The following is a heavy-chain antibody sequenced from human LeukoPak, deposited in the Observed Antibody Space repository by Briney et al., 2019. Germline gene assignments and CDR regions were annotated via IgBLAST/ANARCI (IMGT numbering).Heavy chain of an antibody. J-gene: IGHJ3*02. D-gene: IGHD5-18*01. CDR3: ASTVYSYGHDAFDI. Sequence: ASVKVSCKASGYSFNSQGMNWVRQAPGQGLEWMGWINTNTGNPTYAQGFTGRFAFSLDTSVSTAYLQISSLKAEDTAVYYCASTVYSYGHDAFDIWGQGTMVTVSS. V-gene: IGHV7-4-1*02. CDR1: GYSFNSQG. CDR2: INTNTGNP.